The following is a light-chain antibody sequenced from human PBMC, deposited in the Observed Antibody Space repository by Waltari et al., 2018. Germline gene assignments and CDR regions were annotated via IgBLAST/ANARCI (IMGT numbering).Light chain of an antibody. CDR3: AAWDDSLNVWV. CDR2: SNN. V-gene: IGLV1-44*01. J-gene: IGLJ3*02. Sequence: SVLTQPPSASGTPGQRVTISCSRSSSNIGSNTVNCYQQLPGTAPKLLIYSNNQRPSGVPDRFSGSKSGTSASLAISGLQSEDEADYYCAAWDDSLNVWVFGGGTKLTVL. CDR1: SSNIGSNT.